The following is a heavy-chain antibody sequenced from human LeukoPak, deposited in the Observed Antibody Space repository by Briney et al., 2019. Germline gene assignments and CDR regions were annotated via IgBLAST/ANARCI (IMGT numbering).Heavy chain of an antibody. Sequence: GGSLRLSCGASGFMFSNYVMNWVRQAPGKGLEWVSTISIGGGTTFYADSVKGRFTISRDNSKNTLHLQMNSLRAEDTAVYYCARSQLRYIPKSNYYFDYWGQGALVIVSS. V-gene: IGHV3-23*01. CDR3: ARSQLRYIPKSNYYFDY. CDR1: GFMFSNYV. D-gene: IGHD2-2*01. CDR2: ISIGGGTT. J-gene: IGHJ4*01.